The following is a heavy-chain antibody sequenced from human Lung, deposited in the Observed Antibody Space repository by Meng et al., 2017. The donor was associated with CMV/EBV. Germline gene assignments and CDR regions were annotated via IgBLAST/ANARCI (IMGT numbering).Heavy chain of an antibody. CDR2: IYSDGYT. Sequence: SCAASGSTARYNYMSWLRQAPGGGLEWVSVIYSDGYTYYADSVKGRFTISRDNSKDTLYLQMNSLRAEDTAVYYCAREGYCSSTTCSSYYYYGMDVWGQGTTVTVSS. CDR1: GSTARYNY. V-gene: IGHV3-53*01. J-gene: IGHJ6*02. CDR3: AREGYCSSTTCSSYYYYGMDV. D-gene: IGHD2-2*01.